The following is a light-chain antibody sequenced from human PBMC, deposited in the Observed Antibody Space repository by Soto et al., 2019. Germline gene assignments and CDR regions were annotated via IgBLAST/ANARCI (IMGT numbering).Light chain of an antibody. J-gene: IGLJ1*01. CDR1: SSNSGNNY. V-gene: IGLV1-51*01. CDR3: GTWDSSLSAGV. CDR2: DNN. Sequence: QSVLTQPPSVSAAPVQNGTISCSVISSNSGNNYVSSYQHLPGTAPKLLIYDNNKRPSGIPDRFSGSKSGTSATLGITGLQTGDEADYYCGTWDSSLSAGVFGTGTKVTVL.